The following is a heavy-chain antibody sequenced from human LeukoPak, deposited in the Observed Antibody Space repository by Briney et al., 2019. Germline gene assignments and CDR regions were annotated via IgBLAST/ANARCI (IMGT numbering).Heavy chain of an antibody. CDR1: GGSINSSSYY. CDR3: AREVAGTWAFDI. V-gene: IGHV4-39*02. Sequence: SVTLSLTCTVSGGSINSSSYYWGWIRQPPGKGLEWIGTIYYGGSTHYNPSLKSRITISAETSKNQFSLHLNSVTPEDTAVYYCAREVAGTWAFDIWGQGTMVTVS. J-gene: IGHJ3*02. D-gene: IGHD6-19*01. CDR2: IYYGGST.